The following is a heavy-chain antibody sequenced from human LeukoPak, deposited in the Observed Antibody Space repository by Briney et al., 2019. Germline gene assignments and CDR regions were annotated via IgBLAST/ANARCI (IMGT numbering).Heavy chain of an antibody. V-gene: IGHV4-61*02. D-gene: IGHD5-18*01. CDR1: GGSISSGSYY. CDR3: ARGGYSYGTGIDY. Sequence: SQTLSLTCTVSGGSISSGSYYWSWIRQPAGKGLEWIGRIYTSGSTNYNPSLKSRVTISVDTSKNQFSLKLSSVTAADTAVYYCARGGYSYGTGIDYWGQGTLVTVSS. CDR2: IYTSGST. J-gene: IGHJ4*02.